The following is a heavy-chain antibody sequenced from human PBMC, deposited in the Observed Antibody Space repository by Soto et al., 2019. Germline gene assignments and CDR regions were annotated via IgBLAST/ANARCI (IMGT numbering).Heavy chain of an antibody. Sequence: GGSLRLSCAASGFTFSSYGMHWVRQAPGKGLEWVAVIWYDGSNKYYADSVKGRFTISRDNSKNTLYLQMNSLRAEDTAVYYCARGYCSSTSCYDEDYWGQGTLVTVSS. CDR3: ARGYCSSTSCYDEDY. CDR1: GFTFSSYG. D-gene: IGHD2-2*01. CDR2: IWYDGSNK. J-gene: IGHJ4*02. V-gene: IGHV3-33*01.